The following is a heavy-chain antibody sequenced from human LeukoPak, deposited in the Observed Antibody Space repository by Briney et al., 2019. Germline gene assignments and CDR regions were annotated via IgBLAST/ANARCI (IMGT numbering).Heavy chain of an antibody. CDR3: ARHTKRVGNWFDP. J-gene: IGHJ5*02. V-gene: IGHV4-38-2*01. CDR1: GYSISSGYY. CDR2: IYHSGST. Sequence: SETLSLTCAVSGYSISSGYYWGWIRQPPGKGLEWIGSIYHSGSTYYNPSLKSRATISVDTSKNQFSLKLSSVTAADTAVYYCARHTKRVGNWFDPWGQGTLVTVSS. D-gene: IGHD1-26*01.